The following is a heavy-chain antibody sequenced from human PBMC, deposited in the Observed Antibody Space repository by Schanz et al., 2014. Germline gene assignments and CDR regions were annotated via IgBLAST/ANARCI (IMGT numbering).Heavy chain of an antibody. V-gene: IGHV1-46*03. CDR2: INPSGGNA. CDR3: TGRLAVANYFNPMDV. D-gene: IGHD3-9*01. Sequence: QLQLVQSGAEVKRPGASAKVTCKASGNIFTNYYIHWVRQAPGQGLEWMGIINPSGGNANYARKFQGRVTMKPPPSPLFLYLEVRSLSLEASSLSSCTGRLAVANYFNPMDVWGQGTTVIVSS. J-gene: IGHJ6*02. CDR1: GNIFTNYY.